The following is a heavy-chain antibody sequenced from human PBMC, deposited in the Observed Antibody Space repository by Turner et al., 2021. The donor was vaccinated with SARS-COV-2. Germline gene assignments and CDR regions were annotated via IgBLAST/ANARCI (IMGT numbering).Heavy chain of an antibody. J-gene: IGHJ6*02. CDR3: AGEEVVFRASHTPYYYGMDV. CDR1: GGSISSSSYY. V-gene: IGHV4-39*01. D-gene: IGHD3-22*01. Sequence: QLQLQESGPGLVKPSETLSLTCTVSGGSISSSSYYWGWIRQPPGKGLEWIGSIYYSGSTYYNPSLKSRVTISVDTSKNQLSLKLSSVTAADTAVYYCAGEEVVFRASHTPYYYGMDVWGQGTTVTVSS. CDR2: IYYSGST.